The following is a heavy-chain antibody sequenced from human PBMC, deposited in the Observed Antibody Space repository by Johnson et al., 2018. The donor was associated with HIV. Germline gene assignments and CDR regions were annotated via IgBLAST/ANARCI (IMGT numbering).Heavy chain of an antibody. J-gene: IGHJ3*02. V-gene: IGHV3-30*04. CDR2: ISYDGSNK. CDR1: GFTFSSYA. CDR3: ARARLGELLWAFDI. Sequence: QVQLVESGGGVVQPGRSLRLSCAASGFTFSSYAMNWVRQAPGKGLEWVAVISYDGSNKYYADSVKGRFTISRDNSKNTLYLQMNSLRAEDTAVYYCARARLGELLWAFDIWGQGTMVTVSS. D-gene: IGHD1-26*01.